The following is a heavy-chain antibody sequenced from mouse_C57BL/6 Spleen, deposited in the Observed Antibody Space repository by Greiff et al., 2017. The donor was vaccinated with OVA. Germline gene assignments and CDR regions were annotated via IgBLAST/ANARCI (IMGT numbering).Heavy chain of an antibody. CDR1: GYAFSSSW. CDR2: IYPGDGDT. CDR3: ARRGDGYYEAMDY. D-gene: IGHD2-3*01. Sequence: QVQLQQSGPELVKPGASVKISCKASGYAFSSSWMNWVKQRPGQGLEWIGRIYPGDGDTNYNGKFKGKATLTADKSSSTAYMQLSSLTSEDSAVYFCARRGDGYYEAMDYWGQGTSVTVSS. J-gene: IGHJ4*01. V-gene: IGHV1-82*01.